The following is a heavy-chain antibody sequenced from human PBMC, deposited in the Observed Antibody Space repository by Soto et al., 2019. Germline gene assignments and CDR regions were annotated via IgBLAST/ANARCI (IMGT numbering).Heavy chain of an antibody. Sequence: QVLLAQSGAEVKKPGSSVKVSCQTSRGTFNTSPISWVRQAPGQGLEWLGDIVPVFGMVNYAQQFQDRLNLPADESTTCVCMEVSTLTPEDAAVYFCAPSHLRGRQYVYRSPATASLYHSGVGVWGQGTTVIVSS. V-gene: IGHV1-69*01. D-gene: IGHD3-16*01. J-gene: IGHJ6*02. CDR1: RGTFNTSP. CDR2: IVPVFGMV. CDR3: APSHLRGRQYVYRSPATASLYHSGVGV.